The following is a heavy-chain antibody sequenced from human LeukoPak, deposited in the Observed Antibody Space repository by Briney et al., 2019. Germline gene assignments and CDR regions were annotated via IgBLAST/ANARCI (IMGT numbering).Heavy chain of an antibody. J-gene: IGHJ4*02. CDR3: ARSQNYYGSGDY. CDR1: GDSVSNGNYY. D-gene: IGHD3-10*01. Sequence: PSETLSLTCTVSGDSVSNGNYYWSWLRQPPGKALEWIGYIYYTGKTYYNPSPEGRVTILVDTSRNHFSVKLSSVTAADTAVYYCARSQNYYGSGDYWSQGTLDTVSS. V-gene: IGHV4-61*03. CDR2: IYYTGKT.